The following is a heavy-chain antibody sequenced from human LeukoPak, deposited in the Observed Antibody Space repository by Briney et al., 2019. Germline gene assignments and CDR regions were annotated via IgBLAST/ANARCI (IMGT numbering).Heavy chain of an antibody. CDR2: ISGSGGKT. CDR3: TKAWAADY. Sequence: PGGSLRLSCAASGFTFNTHAMTWVRQAAGKGLERVSAISGSGGKTCYADSVKGRFTISRDNSKNMVYLQMNGLRVEDTALYYCTKAWAADYWGQGTLVTVSS. V-gene: IGHV3-23*01. J-gene: IGHJ4*02. D-gene: IGHD1-26*01. CDR1: GFTFNTHA.